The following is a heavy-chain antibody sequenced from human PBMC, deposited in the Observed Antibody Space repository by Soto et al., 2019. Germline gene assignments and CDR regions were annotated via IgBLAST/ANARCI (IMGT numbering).Heavy chain of an antibody. CDR1: GFTFSSYA. J-gene: IGHJ6*02. Sequence: EVQLLESGGGLVQPGGSLRLSCAASGFTFSSYAMSWVRQAPGKGLEWVSAISGSGGSTYYADSVKGRFTISRDNSKNTLYMQMNSLRAEDTAVYYCAKDARERGSYYGYYNYYYGMDVWGQGTTVTVSS. V-gene: IGHV3-23*01. D-gene: IGHD1-26*01. CDR3: AKDARERGSYYGYYNYYYGMDV. CDR2: ISGSGGST.